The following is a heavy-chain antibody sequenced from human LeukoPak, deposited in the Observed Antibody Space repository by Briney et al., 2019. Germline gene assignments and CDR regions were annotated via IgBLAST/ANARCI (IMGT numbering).Heavy chain of an antibody. J-gene: IGHJ6*02. CDR2: ISGSGGST. Sequence: GGSLRLSCAASGFTFSSYAMSWVRQAPGKGLEWVSAISGSGGSTYYADSVKGRFTISRDNSKNTLYLQMNSLRAEDTAVYYCAKVISSSPRYGMDVWGQGTTVTVSS. D-gene: IGHD6-13*01. CDR1: GFTFSSYA. CDR3: AKVISSSPRYGMDV. V-gene: IGHV3-23*01.